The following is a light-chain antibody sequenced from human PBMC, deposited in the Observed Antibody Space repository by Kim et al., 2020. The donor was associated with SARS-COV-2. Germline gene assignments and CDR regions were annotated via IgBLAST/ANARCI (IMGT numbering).Light chain of an antibody. Sequence: ASVRDRVTITCRASQTISTYLNWYQQKPGKAPKLLIYDASTLRDGVPSRFSGSGSGTEFTLTISSLQPEDFAIYYCQQSYLTPPTFGQGTKVDIK. CDR3: QQSYLTPPT. CDR1: QTISTY. CDR2: DAS. J-gene: IGKJ1*01. V-gene: IGKV1-39*01.